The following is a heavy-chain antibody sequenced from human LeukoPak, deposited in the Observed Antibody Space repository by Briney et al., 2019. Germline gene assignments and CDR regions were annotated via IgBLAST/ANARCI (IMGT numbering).Heavy chain of an antibody. Sequence: SETLSLTCTVSGGSVSSGSYYWSWIRQPPGEGLEWIGYIYYSGSTNYNPSLKSRVTMSVDTSKNQFSLKLSSVTAAHTAVYYCARVPGGGTAANWGQGTMVTVSS. J-gene: IGHJ3*01. V-gene: IGHV4-61*01. CDR3: ARVPGGGTAAN. CDR1: GGSVSSGSYY. CDR2: IYYSGST. D-gene: IGHD1-7*01.